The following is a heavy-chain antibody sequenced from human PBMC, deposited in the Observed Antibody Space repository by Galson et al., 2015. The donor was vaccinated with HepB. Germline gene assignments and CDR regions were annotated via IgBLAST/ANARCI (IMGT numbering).Heavy chain of an antibody. Sequence: SLRLSCAASGFTFSSYGMHWVRQAPGKGLEWVAAIWYDGSNKYYADSVKGRFTISRDNSKNTLYLQMNSLRAEDTAVYYCARGGIVVVPAALDYWGQGTLVTVSS. CDR1: GFTFSSYG. D-gene: IGHD2-2*01. J-gene: IGHJ4*02. V-gene: IGHV3-33*08. CDR2: IWYDGSNK. CDR3: ARGGIVVVPAALDY.